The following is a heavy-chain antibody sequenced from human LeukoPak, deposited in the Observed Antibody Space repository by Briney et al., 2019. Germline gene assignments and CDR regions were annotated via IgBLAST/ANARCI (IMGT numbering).Heavy chain of an antibody. CDR1: GGSISSSSYY. D-gene: IGHD6-19*01. J-gene: IGHJ4*02. V-gene: IGHV4-39*01. CDR2: IYYSGST. CDR3: ASSGRQWLVRDY. Sequence: SETLSLTCTVSGGSISSSSYYWGWIRQPPGKGLEWIGSIYYSGSTYYNPSLKSRVTISVDTSKNQFSLKLSSVTAADTAVYYCASSGRQWLVRDYWGQGTLVTVSS.